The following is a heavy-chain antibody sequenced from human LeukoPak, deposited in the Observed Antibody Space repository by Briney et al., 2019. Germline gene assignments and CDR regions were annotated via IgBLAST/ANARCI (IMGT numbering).Heavy chain of an antibody. D-gene: IGHD5-18*01. V-gene: IGHV4-34*01. CDR1: GGSFSGYY. Sequence: PSETMSLTCAVYGGSFSGYYWSWIRQPPGKGLEWIGEINHSGSTNYNPSLKSRVTISVDTSKNQFSLKLSSVTAADTAVYYCAREPYRRYTALRYFVYWGQGTLVTVSS. CDR2: INHSGST. CDR3: AREPYRRYTALRYFVY. J-gene: IGHJ4*02.